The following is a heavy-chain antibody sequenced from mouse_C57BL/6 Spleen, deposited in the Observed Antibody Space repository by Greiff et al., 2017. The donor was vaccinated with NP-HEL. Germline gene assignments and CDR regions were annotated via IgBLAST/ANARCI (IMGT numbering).Heavy chain of an antibody. V-gene: IGHV1-39*01. CDR2: INPNYGTT. CDR3: ARRRFYDSYYYAMDY. CDR1: GYSFTDYN. J-gene: IGHJ4*01. D-gene: IGHD2-3*01. Sequence: VQLKQSGPELVKPGASVKISCKASGYSFTDYNMNWVKQSNGKSLEWIGVINPNYGTTSYNQKFKGKATLTVDQSSSTAYMQLNSLTSEDSAVYYCARRRFYDSYYYAMDYWGQGTSVTVSS.